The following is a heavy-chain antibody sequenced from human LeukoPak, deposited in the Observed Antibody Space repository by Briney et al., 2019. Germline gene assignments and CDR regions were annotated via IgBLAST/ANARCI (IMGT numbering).Heavy chain of an antibody. V-gene: IGHV5-51*01. J-gene: IGHJ4*02. Sequence: GESLKISCQSSGYSFTNYWIGWVRQMPGKGLEWMGIFYPGDSETRYSPSFQGQVTISADKSISTAYLQWSSLKASDAAMYYCARRSPYDIGYYRDYWGQGTLVTVSS. CDR2: FYPGDSET. CDR1: GYSFTNYW. CDR3: ARRSPYDIGYYRDY. D-gene: IGHD3-22*01.